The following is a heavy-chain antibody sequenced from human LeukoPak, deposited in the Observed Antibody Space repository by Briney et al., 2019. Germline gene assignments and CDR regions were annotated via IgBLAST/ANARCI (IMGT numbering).Heavy chain of an antibody. CDR3: ARDRRDGYNIGPGPFDY. V-gene: IGHV3-30-3*01. CDR1: GFTFSSYA. D-gene: IGHD5-24*01. J-gene: IGHJ4*02. CDR2: ISYDGSNK. Sequence: GGSLRFSCAASGFTFSSYAMHGVRQAPGKGLEWVAVISYDGSNKYYADSVKGRFTISRDNSKNTLYLQMNGLRAEDTAVYYCARDRRDGYNIGPGPFDYWGQGTLVTVSS.